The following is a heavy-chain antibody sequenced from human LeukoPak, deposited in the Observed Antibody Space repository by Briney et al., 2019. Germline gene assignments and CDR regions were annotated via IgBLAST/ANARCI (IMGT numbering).Heavy chain of an antibody. D-gene: IGHD3-22*01. J-gene: IGHJ6*03. CDR2: FDPEDGET. V-gene: IGHV1-24*01. CDR1: GYTLTELS. CDR3: ATSYDSSGPYYYYYYMDV. Sequence: ASVKVSCKVSGYTLTELSMHWVRQAPGKGLEWMGGFDPEDGETIYAQKFQGRVTMTEDTSTDTAYMELSSLRSEDTAVYYCATSYDSSGPYYYYYYMDVWGKGTTVTVSS.